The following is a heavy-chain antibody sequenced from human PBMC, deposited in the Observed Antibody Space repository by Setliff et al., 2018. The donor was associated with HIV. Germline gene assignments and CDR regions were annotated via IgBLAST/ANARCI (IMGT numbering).Heavy chain of an antibody. D-gene: IGHD6-19*01. CDR3: ARVSMSSAAHWYFDL. Sequence: PGGSLRLSCAASGFTFSTYWMHWVRQSPGKGLVWVSRINSDGSVTNYADSVKGRFTISRDNAKNTLYLQMSSLRAEDTALYYCARVSMSSAAHWYFDLWGRGTLVTVSS. CDR2: INSDGSVT. CDR1: GFTFSTYW. J-gene: IGHJ2*01. V-gene: IGHV3-74*01.